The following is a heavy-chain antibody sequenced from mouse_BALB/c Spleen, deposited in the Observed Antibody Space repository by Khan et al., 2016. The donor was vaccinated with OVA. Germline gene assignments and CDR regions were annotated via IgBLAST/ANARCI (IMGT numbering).Heavy chain of an antibody. V-gene: IGHV9-3-1*01. CDR1: GYTFTDYG. CDR2: INTYTGEP. J-gene: IGHJ4*01. CDR3: ARPPYFSYVLVY. Sequence: LVESGPELKKPGETVKISCKASGYTFTDYGMNWVKQAPGKGLKWMGWINTYTGEPTYTDDFKGRFAFSLETSASTASLQINNLKNEDTATYFCARPPYFSYVLVYWGQGTSVTVS. D-gene: IGHD2-10*01.